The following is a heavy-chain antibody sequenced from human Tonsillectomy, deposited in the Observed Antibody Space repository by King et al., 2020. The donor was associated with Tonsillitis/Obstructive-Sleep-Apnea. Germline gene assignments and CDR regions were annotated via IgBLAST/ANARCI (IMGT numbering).Heavy chain of an antibody. CDR1: GFNFSNAW. CDR3: TIHGGSFDY. J-gene: IGHJ4*02. Sequence: VQLVESGGGFVKPGGYLRLSCAAYGFNFSNAWMRWVRQAPGNGLDGVGCIKSKTNGGTTDYATPEKVRFTLSRYDSKNTLYLQMNSLKTEDTAVYYCTIHGGSFDYRGQGTLVTVSS. V-gene: IGHV3-15*01. D-gene: IGHD3-10*01. CDR2: IKSKTNGGTT.